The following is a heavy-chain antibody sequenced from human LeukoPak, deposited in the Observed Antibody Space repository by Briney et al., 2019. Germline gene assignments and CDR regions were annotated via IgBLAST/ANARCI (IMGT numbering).Heavy chain of an antibody. Sequence: GGSLRLSCAASGFAFNTYAMISANGVRTFYADSVKGRFIISRDNSKNTLYLQMDSLRAEDTAVYYCARGRSVVIEGALVDYWGQGTLVTVSS. V-gene: IGHV3-23*01. J-gene: IGHJ4*02. CDR1: GFAFNTYA. D-gene: IGHD3-22*01. CDR2: SANGVRT. CDR3: ARGRSVVIEGALVDY.